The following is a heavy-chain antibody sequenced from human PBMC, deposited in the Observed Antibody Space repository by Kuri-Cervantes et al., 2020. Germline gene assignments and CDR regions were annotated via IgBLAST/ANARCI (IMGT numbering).Heavy chain of an antibody. J-gene: IGHJ5*02. D-gene: IGHD6-13*01. CDR2: INPSGGST. Sequence: ASVKVSCKASGYTFTSYYMHWVRQAPGQGLEWMGIINPSGGSTSYAQKFQGRVTMTRDTSTSTVYMELSSPRSEDTAVYYCAREQYGGAAAGVNWFDPWGQGTLVTVSS. CDR3: AREQYGGAAAGVNWFDP. CDR1: GYTFTSYY. V-gene: IGHV1-46*01.